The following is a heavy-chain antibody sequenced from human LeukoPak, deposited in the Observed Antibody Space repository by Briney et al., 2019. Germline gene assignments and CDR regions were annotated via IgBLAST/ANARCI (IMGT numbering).Heavy chain of an antibody. V-gene: IGHV4-39*01. CDR1: GGSISSSSYY. CDR2: IYYSGST. J-gene: IGHJ3*02. Sequence: SETLSLTCTVSGGSISSSSYYWGWIRQPPGKGLEWIGSIYYSGSTYYNPSLKSRVTISVDTSKNQFSLKLSSVTAADTAVYYCARLGGYLDAFDIWGQGTIVTVSS. D-gene: IGHD3-16*01. CDR3: ARLGGYLDAFDI.